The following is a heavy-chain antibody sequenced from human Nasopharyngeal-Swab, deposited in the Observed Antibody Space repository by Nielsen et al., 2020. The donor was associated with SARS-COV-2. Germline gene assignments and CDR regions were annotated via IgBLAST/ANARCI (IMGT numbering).Heavy chain of an antibody. CDR3: AREWGPNWNYGFYYYYYGMDV. CDR2: ISYDGSNK. J-gene: IGHJ6*02. V-gene: IGHV3-30*03. CDR1: GFTFSSYG. Sequence: GESLKISCAASGFTFSSYGMHWVRQAPGKGLEWVAVISYDGSNKYYADSVKGRFTISRDNSKNTLYPQMNSLRAEDTAVYYCAREWGPNWNYGFYYYYYGMDVWGQGTTVTVSS. D-gene: IGHD1-7*01.